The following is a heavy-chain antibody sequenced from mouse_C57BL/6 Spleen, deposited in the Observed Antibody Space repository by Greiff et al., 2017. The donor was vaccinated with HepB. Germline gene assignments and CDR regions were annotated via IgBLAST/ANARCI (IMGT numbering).Heavy chain of an antibody. CDR3: AVSTTVGSFYAMDY. CDR2: IYPGDGDT. D-gene: IGHD1-1*01. V-gene: IGHV1-80*01. J-gene: IGHJ4*01. CDR1: GYAFSSYW. Sequence: VQLQQSGAELVKPGASVKISCKASGYAFSSYWMNWVKQRPGKGLEWIGQIYPGDGDTNYNGKFKGKATLTADKSSSTAYMQLSSLTSEDSAVYFCAVSTTVGSFYAMDYWGQGTSVTVSS.